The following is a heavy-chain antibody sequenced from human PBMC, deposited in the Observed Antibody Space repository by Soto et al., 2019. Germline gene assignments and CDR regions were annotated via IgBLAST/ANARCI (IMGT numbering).Heavy chain of an antibody. CDR2: INPSGGST. Sequence: ASVKVSCKASGYTFTSYYMHWVRQAPGQGLEWMGIINPSGGSTSYAQKFQGRVTMTRDTSTSTVYMELSSLRSEDTAVYYCALESGSDAFEIWAQGTMVTVSS. D-gene: IGHD5-12*01. J-gene: IGHJ3*02. CDR1: GYTFTSYY. V-gene: IGHV1-46*01. CDR3: ALESGSDAFEI.